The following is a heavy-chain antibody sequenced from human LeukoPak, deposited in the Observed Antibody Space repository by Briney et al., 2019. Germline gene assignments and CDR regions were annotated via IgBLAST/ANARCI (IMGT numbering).Heavy chain of an antibody. Sequence: GGSLRLSCAASGFTFSSYAMSWVRQAPGKGLEWVSAISGSGGSTYYADSVKGRFTISRDKSKNTLYLQVNSLRAEDTAVYYCAKREDPDYYDSSGPISRWGQGTLVTVSS. J-gene: IGHJ4*02. CDR3: AKREDPDYYDSSGPISR. V-gene: IGHV3-23*01. CDR1: GFTFSSYA. D-gene: IGHD3-22*01. CDR2: ISGSGGST.